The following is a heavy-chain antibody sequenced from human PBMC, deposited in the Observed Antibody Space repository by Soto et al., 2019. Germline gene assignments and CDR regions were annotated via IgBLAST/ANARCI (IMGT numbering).Heavy chain of an antibody. CDR1: GYTFTNYA. Sequence: ASVKVSCKASGYTFTNYAMHWVRQAPGQRLEWMGWINPGNGNTKYSQKFQGRVTITRDTSAGTAYMELSSLRSEDTAVYYCAREQVVVATTPHWYFDLWGRGTLVTVSS. CDR3: AREQVVVATTPHWYFDL. J-gene: IGHJ2*01. CDR2: INPGNGNT. D-gene: IGHD2-15*01. V-gene: IGHV1-3*01.